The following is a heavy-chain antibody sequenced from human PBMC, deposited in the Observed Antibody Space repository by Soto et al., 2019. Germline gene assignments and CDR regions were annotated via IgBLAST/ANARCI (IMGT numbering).Heavy chain of an antibody. CDR1: GFTFSSYW. D-gene: IGHD3-22*01. V-gene: IGHV3-7*01. CDR2: IKQDGSEK. Sequence: PGGSLRLSCAASGFTFSSYWMSWVRQAPGKGLEWVANIKQDGSEKYYVDSVKGRFTISRDNAKNSLYLQMNSLRAEDTAVYYCARVFYDSSGYYYSYYYYYGMDVRGQGTTVTVSS. J-gene: IGHJ6*02. CDR3: ARVFYDSSGYYYSYYYYYGMDV.